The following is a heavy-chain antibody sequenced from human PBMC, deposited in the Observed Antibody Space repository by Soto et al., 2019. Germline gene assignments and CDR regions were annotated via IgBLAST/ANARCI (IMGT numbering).Heavy chain of an antibody. D-gene: IGHD3-3*01. CDR1: GYTFTNYG. CDR3: ARDQITLFVVVTAPYYYYGMDV. CDR2: ISASNGDT. J-gene: IGHJ6*02. Sequence: QGQVVQSGAEVRKPGASVKVSCKASGYTFTNYGISWVRQAPGQGLEWMGWISASNGDTNSAQKFRGRVTMSTDTSTSTAYMELRSLRSDDTAVYYCARDQITLFVVVTAPYYYYGMDVWGQGTTVTVAS. V-gene: IGHV1-18*01.